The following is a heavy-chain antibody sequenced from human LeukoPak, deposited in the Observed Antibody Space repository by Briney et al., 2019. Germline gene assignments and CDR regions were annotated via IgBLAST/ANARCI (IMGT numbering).Heavy chain of an antibody. CDR2: ISAYNGNT. V-gene: IGHV1-18*04. CDR3: ARGFIAPAGPLSAVDY. J-gene: IGHJ4*02. D-gene: IGHD6-13*01. Sequence: VSVKVSCKASGYTFTNYGISWVRQAPGQGLEWMGWISAYNGNTNFAQKLQGRVTLTTDTSTSTAYMELRSLRSDDTAVYYCARGFIAPAGPLSAVDYWGQGTLVTVSS. CDR1: GYTFTNYG.